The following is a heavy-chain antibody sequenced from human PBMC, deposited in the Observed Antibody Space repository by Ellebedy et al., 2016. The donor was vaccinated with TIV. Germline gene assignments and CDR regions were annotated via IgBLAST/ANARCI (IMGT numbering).Heavy chain of an antibody. CDR3: ARATQWLAFES. CDR2: IFTDDTAERT. CDR1: GFAASSGA. V-gene: IGHV3-53*01. J-gene: IGHJ4*02. D-gene: IGHD6-19*01. Sequence: GESLKISCGASGFAASSGAIGWVRQAPGKGLEYVSVIFTDDTAERTNSADSVKGRFSISRDISKNTLFLQMNSLGAEDTAVYYCARATQWLAFESWGQGTLVTVSS.